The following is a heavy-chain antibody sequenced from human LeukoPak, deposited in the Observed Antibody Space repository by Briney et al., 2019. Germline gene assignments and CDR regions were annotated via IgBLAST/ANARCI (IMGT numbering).Heavy chain of an antibody. CDR1: GGTFSSYT. Sequence: GASVKVSCKASGGTFSSYTISWVRQAPGQGLEWMGGFDPEDGETIYAQKFQGRVTMTEDTSTDTAYMELSSLRSEDTAVYYCATDVRHYYDSSGYPYWGQGTLVTVSS. CDR3: ATDVRHYYDSSGYPY. J-gene: IGHJ4*02. D-gene: IGHD3-22*01. CDR2: FDPEDGET. V-gene: IGHV1-24*01.